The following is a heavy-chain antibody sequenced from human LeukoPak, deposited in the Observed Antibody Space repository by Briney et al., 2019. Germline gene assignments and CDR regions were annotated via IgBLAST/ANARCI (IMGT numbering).Heavy chain of an antibody. J-gene: IGHJ4*02. CDR3: ARALRMATIPGVNMNYFDY. CDR2: INPNSGGT. V-gene: IGHV1-2*02. D-gene: IGHD5-24*01. CDR1: GYTFIGYY. Sequence: ASVKVSCKASGYTFIGYYMHWVRQAPGQGLEWVGWINPNSGGTNYAQKFQGRVTMTRDTSTSTVYMELSSLRSEDTAVYYCARALRMATIPGVNMNYFDYWGQGTLVTVSS.